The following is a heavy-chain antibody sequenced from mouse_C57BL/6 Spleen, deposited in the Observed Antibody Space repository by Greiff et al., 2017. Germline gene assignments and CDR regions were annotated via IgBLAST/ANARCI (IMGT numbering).Heavy chain of an antibody. Sequence: VQLQQSGGGLVKPGGSLKLSCAASGFTFSSYAMSWVRQTPEKRLEWVATISDGGSYTYYPDNVKGRFTISRDNAKNNLYLQMSHLKSEDTAMYYCAREGHPDYFDYWGQGTTLTVSS. V-gene: IGHV5-4*01. CDR1: GFTFSSYA. CDR3: AREGHPDYFDY. D-gene: IGHD3-3*01. J-gene: IGHJ2*01. CDR2: ISDGGSYT.